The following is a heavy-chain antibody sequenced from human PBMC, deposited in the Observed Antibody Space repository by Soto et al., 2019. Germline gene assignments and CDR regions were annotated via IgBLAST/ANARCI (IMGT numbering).Heavy chain of an antibody. D-gene: IGHD5-18*01. J-gene: IGHJ4*02. Sequence: QVQLVQSGAEVKKPGSSVKVSCKASGGTFSSYAISWVRQAPGQGLEWMGGIIPIFGTANYAQKFQGRVTITADESTSTAYMELSGLRSEDTAVYYCATSPAHYVDTAMVHWGQGTLVTVSS. CDR1: GGTFSSYA. CDR2: IIPIFGTA. V-gene: IGHV1-69*01. CDR3: ATSPAHYVDTAMVH.